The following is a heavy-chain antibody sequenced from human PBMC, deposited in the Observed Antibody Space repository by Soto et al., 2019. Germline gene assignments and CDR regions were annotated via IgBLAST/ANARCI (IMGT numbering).Heavy chain of an antibody. CDR3: ARDPLIGTTDYGLDV. J-gene: IGHJ6*02. V-gene: IGHV3-74*01. D-gene: IGHD1-7*01. CDR2: INNDGSNT. CDR1: GFTFSTYW. Sequence: EVQLVESGGGLVQPGGSLRLSCAASGFTFSTYWMHWVRQPPGKGLVGVSGINNDGSNTAYADSVKGRFTISRDNAQSTLYLQMNSLRAEDTAVYYCARDPLIGTTDYGLDVWGQGTTVSVSS.